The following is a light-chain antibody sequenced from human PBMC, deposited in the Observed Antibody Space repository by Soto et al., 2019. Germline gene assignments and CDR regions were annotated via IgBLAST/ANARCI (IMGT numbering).Light chain of an antibody. CDR2: AAS. CDR3: QQLNSYPLT. V-gene: IGKV1-9*01. J-gene: IGKJ3*01. Sequence: IQFTPSPSSLSASIGDRVTITCRASRGISGYLVWYQQKPGKAPKPLIYAASTWQSGVPSRFSGSGSGTEFTLTISSLQPEDFATYYCQQLNSYPLTFGPGTRVDIK. CDR1: RGISGY.